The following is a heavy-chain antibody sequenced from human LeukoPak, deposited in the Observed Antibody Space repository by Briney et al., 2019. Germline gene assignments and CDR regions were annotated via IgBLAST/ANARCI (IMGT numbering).Heavy chain of an antibody. V-gene: IGHV3-64*01. D-gene: IGHD2-21*02. CDR2: ISSNGGST. J-gene: IGHJ4*02. Sequence: GGSLRLSCAASGFTFSSYAMHWVRQAPGKGLEYVSTISSNGGSTYYVNSVKGRFTISRGNSKNTLHLQMGSLSAEDTAVYYCARSGVTVTQALDYWGRGTLVTVSS. CDR3: ARSGVTVTQALDY. CDR1: GFTFSSYA.